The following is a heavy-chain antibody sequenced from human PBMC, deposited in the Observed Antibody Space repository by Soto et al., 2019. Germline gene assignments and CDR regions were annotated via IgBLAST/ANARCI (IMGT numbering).Heavy chain of an antibody. CDR2: IYSGGST. CDR3: ARAEMYYYDSSGYYYFDY. CDR1: GFTVSSNY. J-gene: IGHJ4*02. V-gene: IGHV3-66*01. Sequence: GGSLRLSCAASGFTVSSNYMSWVRQAPGKGLEWVSVIYSGGSTYYADSVKGRFTISRDNSKNTLYLQMNSLRAEDTAVYYCARAEMYYYDSSGYYYFDYWGQGTLVTVSS. D-gene: IGHD3-22*01.